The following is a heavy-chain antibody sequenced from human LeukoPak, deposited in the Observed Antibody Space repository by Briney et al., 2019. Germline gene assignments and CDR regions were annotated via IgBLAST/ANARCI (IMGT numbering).Heavy chain of an antibody. V-gene: IGHV3-30*04. CDR1: GFTFSSYA. Sequence: GGSLRLSCAASGFTFSSYAMHWVRQAPGKGLERVAVISYDGSNKYYADSAKGRFTISRDNSQKTLYLQMKSLRAEDTARYYYARDYYYDTSGCYTTGVDYWGQGPLVTGSS. CDR2: ISYDGSNK. D-gene: IGHD3-22*01. CDR3: ARDYYYDTSGCYTTGVDY. J-gene: IGHJ4*02.